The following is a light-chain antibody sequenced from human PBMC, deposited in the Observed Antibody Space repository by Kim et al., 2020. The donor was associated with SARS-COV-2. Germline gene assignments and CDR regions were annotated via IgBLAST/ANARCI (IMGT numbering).Light chain of an antibody. CDR3: QAWGIGTHV. Sequence: QPVLTQSPSASASLGASVKLTCTLTSGHSTYGIAWHQQQPDKGPRYLMKINNDGSHNKGDGIPDRFSGSTSGTDRYLTISSLQSEDEADYYCQAWGIGTHVYRPGTKVTVL. CDR1: SGHSTYG. J-gene: IGLJ1*01. CDR2: INNDGSH. V-gene: IGLV4-69*02.